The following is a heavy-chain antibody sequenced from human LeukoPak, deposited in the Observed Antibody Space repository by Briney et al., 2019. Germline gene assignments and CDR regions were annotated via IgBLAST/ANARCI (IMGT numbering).Heavy chain of an antibody. Sequence: SETLSLTCTVSGGSINNYYWSWIRQPAEKGLEWIGRMSSSASTNYNPSLKSRVTMSVDTSKNQFSLKLRSVTAVDTAVYYCARDEGGPGAFDIWGPGTVVTVSS. CDR2: MSSSAST. CDR1: GGSINNYY. J-gene: IGHJ3*02. V-gene: IGHV4-4*07. D-gene: IGHD2-15*01. CDR3: ARDEGGPGAFDI.